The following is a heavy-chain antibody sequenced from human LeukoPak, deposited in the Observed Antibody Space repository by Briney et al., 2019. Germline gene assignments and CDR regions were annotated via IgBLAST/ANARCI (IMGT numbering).Heavy chain of an antibody. V-gene: IGHV3-30*02. D-gene: IGHD5-18*01. Sequence: GGSLRLSCAASGLTFSGYGMHWVRQAPGKGPEWVAFIRLDGSDEYYGDSVKGRFTISRDNSKNTLYLQMNSLRPEDTAVYYCARDHSQNFDYWGQGTLVTVSS. CDR1: GLTFSGYG. CDR2: IRLDGSDE. J-gene: IGHJ4*02. CDR3: ARDHSQNFDY.